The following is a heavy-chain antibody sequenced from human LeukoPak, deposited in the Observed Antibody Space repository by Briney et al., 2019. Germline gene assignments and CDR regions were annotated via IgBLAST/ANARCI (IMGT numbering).Heavy chain of an antibody. V-gene: IGHV3-74*01. J-gene: IGHJ4*02. CDR2: INGGGSLT. CDR1: GFAFSRHW. Sequence: GGSLRLSCEASGFAFSRHWMHWVRQAPGKGLVWVCNINGGGSLTGCADSVKGRFTTSRDNAKSTLFLHMTSLRAEDTAVYYCARDEVGAPPIDYWGQGALVTVSS. CDR3: ARDEVGAPPIDY. D-gene: IGHD1-26*01.